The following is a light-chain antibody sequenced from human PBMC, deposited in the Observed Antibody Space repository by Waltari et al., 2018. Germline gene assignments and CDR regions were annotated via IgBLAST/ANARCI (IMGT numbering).Light chain of an antibody. J-gene: IGLJ3*02. CDR2: DVS. CDR1: SSDVGTYNY. V-gene: IGLV2-11*01. CDR3: CSYAGRYTWV. Sequence: QSALTQPRSVSGSPGQSVTISCTGTSSDVGTYNYVSWYQQHPGKAPKFMIYDVSQRPSGVPDRFSGSKSGNTASLTISGLQAEDEAEYYCCSYAGRYTWVFGGGTKVTVL.